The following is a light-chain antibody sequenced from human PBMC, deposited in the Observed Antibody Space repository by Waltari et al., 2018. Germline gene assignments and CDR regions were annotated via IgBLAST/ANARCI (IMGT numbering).Light chain of an antibody. V-gene: IGLV6-57*03. CDR1: SGRVAANS. CDR2: GNN. Sequence: NFMLTQSHSVSESPGKTVTISCTRTSGRVAANSMQWYQQRPGSAPPLVIYGNNQRPSGVPDRFSGSIDSSSNSASLTIAGLKTEDEADYYCQSYDNNIWLFGGGTKLTVL. J-gene: IGLJ3*02. CDR3: QSYDNNIWL.